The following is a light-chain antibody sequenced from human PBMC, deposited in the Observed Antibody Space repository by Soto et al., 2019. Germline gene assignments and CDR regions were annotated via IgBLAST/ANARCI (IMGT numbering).Light chain of an antibody. CDR2: GAS. V-gene: IGKV3-15*01. Sequence: EIVMTQSPATLSVSLGERATLSCRASQSVSSNLAWYQQKPGQAPRLLIFGASTRATGIPARFSGSGSGTEFTLTISSLQSEDFAVYHCQLYNALPLTFGGGTKVEIK. CDR3: QLYNALPLT. J-gene: IGKJ4*01. CDR1: QSVSSN.